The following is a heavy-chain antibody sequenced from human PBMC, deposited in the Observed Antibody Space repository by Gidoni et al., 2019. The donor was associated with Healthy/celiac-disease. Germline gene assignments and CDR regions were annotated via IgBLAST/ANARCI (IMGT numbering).Heavy chain of an antibody. D-gene: IGHD3-10*01. V-gene: IGHV4-59*01. CDR3: ARDQVGFGELLRGSTDYYYYGMDV. CDR2: GYYSGGT. J-gene: IGHJ6*02. CDR1: GGPISSYY. Sequence: QVQLQASGPGLVKPSETLSLTCTVSGGPISSYYWSWIRQPPGKGLEWIGYGYYSGGTNYNPSLKSRVTISVDTSKNQFSLKLSSVTAADTAVYYCARDQVGFGELLRGSTDYYYYGMDVWGQGTTVTVSS.